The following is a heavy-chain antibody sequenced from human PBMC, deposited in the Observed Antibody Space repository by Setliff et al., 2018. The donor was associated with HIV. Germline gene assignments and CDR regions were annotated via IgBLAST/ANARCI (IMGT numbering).Heavy chain of an antibody. CDR3: GRSTGTQYYYYYVDV. CDR1: GDPIRSHY. CDR2: IYYSGST. D-gene: IGHD1-7*01. V-gene: IGHV4-59*08. Sequence: PSETLSLTCTVSGDPIRSHYWSWIRQPPGKGLEWIGYIYYSGSTDYNPSLKSRATISVDTSKNQFSLKLSPVTAADTAVYYCGRSTGTQYYYYYVDVWGKGTTVTVSS. J-gene: IGHJ6*03.